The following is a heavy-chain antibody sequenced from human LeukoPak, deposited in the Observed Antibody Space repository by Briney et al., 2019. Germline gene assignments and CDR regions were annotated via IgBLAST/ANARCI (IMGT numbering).Heavy chain of an antibody. J-gene: IGHJ4*02. CDR2: LIPVLGMS. CDR1: GGSFSTYA. V-gene: IGHV1-69*04. Sequence: GASVKVSCKSSGGSFSTYAVNWVRQAPGQGLEWMGRLIPVLGMSHYAPGFQGRVTFTADRSTNTAYMELDRLTSDDTAVYFCARDRGGGFDLAFFDHWGQGTLVTVSS. CDR3: ARDRGGGFDLAFFDH. D-gene: IGHD5-12*01.